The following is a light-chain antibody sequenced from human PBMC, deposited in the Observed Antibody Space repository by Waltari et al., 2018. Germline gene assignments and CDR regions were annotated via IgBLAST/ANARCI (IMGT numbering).Light chain of an antibody. Sequence: QSALTQPASVSGSPGQSITIPCTGTSSYVGACNYVSLYQQHPGTAPKLMIYDVSNRPSGVSDRFSGSKSGNTASLTISGLQAEDEAYYYCSSYTSGSTLWVFGGGTKLTVL. CDR3: SSYTSGSTLWV. CDR1: SSYVGACNY. CDR2: DVS. J-gene: IGLJ3*02. V-gene: IGLV2-14*03.